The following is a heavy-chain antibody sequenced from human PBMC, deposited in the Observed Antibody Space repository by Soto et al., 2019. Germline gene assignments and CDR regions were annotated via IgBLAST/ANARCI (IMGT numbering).Heavy chain of an antibody. CDR3: ARLRGDLYYYYGMDV. CDR1: GGTFSSYA. J-gene: IGHJ6*02. D-gene: IGHD3-3*01. Sequence: SVKVSCKASGGTFSSYAISWVRQAPGQGLEWMGGIIPIFGTANYAQKFQGRVTITAGESTSTAYMELSSLRSEDTAVYYCARLRGDLYYYYGMDVWGQGTTVTVSS. CDR2: IIPIFGTA. V-gene: IGHV1-69*13.